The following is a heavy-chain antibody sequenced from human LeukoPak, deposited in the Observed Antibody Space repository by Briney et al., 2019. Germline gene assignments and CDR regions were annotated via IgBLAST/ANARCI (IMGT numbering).Heavy chain of an antibody. Sequence: GGSLRLSCAASGFTFSSYAMSWVRQAPGKGLEWVSAISGSGGSTYYADSVKGRFTISRDNSKNTLYLQMNSLRAEETAVYYCAKEIHPGSSGYYHYWGQGTLVTVSS. D-gene: IGHD3-22*01. CDR3: AKEIHPGSSGYYHY. CDR2: ISGSGGST. V-gene: IGHV3-23*01. CDR1: GFTFSSYA. J-gene: IGHJ4*02.